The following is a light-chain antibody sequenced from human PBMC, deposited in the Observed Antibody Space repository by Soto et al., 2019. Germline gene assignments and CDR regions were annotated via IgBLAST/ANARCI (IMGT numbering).Light chain of an antibody. CDR3: QQRSDWPPIT. V-gene: IGKV3-15*01. Sequence: EIMMTKSAATLSVSPGERATLSCRASQSVSSNLAWYQQKPGQAPRLLIYGASTRATGIPARFSGSGSGTDFTLTISSLEPEDFAVYYCQQRSDWPPITFGQGTRLEI. J-gene: IGKJ5*01. CDR2: GAS. CDR1: QSVSSN.